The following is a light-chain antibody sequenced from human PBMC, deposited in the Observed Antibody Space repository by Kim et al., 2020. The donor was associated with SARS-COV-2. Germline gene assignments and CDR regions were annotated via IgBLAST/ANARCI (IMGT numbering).Light chain of an antibody. CDR2: GAS. V-gene: IGKV3-15*01. CDR3: KQYNRWPPIT. CDR1: QSVSIN. J-gene: IGKJ5*01. Sequence: IVVTQSPATLSVSPGESATLSCRASQSVSINLAWYQHKPGQAPRLLIYGASTRVTGIPARFSGSGSGTEFTLTISDLQSEDFAIYYCKQYNRWPPITFGQGTRLEIK.